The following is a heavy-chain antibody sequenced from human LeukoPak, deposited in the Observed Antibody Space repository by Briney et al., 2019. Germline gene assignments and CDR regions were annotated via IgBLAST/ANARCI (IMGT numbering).Heavy chain of an antibody. J-gene: IGHJ3*01. V-gene: IGHV3-21*01. Sequence: GGSLRLSCAASGFTFSDSTMNWVRQAPGKALEWVASISTYGSYIYYADSVRGRFTISRDNAENSLFLQMSSLRAEDTAFYYCVRDKSVVRGPLRRDAFDVWGLGTKVTVSS. CDR2: ISTYGSYI. CDR3: VRDKSVVRGPLRRDAFDV. CDR1: GFTFSDST. D-gene: IGHD3-10*01.